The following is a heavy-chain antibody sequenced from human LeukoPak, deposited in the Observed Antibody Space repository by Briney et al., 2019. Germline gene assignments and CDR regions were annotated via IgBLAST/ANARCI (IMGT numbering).Heavy chain of an antibody. D-gene: IGHD2-15*01. V-gene: IGHV3-49*04. CDR2: IRSKAYGGTT. J-gene: IGHJ4*02. CDR3: TRLMYCSGGSCYSFDY. CDR1: GLTFNNYA. Sequence: PGGSLRLSCAASGLTFNNYAMSWVRQAPGKGLEWVGFIRSKAYGGTTEYAASVKGRFTISRDDSKSIAYLQMNSLKTEDTAVYYCTRLMYCSGGSCYSFDYWGQGTLVTVSS.